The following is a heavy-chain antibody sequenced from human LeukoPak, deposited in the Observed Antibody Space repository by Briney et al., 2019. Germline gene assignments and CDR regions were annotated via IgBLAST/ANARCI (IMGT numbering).Heavy chain of an antibody. CDR1: GGSFSGYY. Sequence: PSETLSLTCAVYGGSFSGYYWSWIRQPPGKGLEWIGEINHIGSTNYNPSLKSRVTISVDTSKNQFSLKLSSVTAADTAVYYCARGTLGYWGQGTLVTVSS. D-gene: IGHD3-3*01. J-gene: IGHJ4*02. CDR2: INHIGST. CDR3: ARGTLGY. V-gene: IGHV4-34*01.